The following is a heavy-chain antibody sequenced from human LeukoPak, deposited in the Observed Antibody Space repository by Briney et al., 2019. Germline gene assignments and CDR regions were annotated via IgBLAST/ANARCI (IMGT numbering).Heavy chain of an antibody. Sequence: SETLSLTCTASGGSISSYYWSWIRQPPGKGLEWIGYIYYSGSTNYNPSLKSRVTISVDTSKNQFSLKLSSVTAADTAVYYCARANPGSSYYYGMDVWGQGTTVTVSS. D-gene: IGHD3-10*01. CDR1: GGSISSYY. J-gene: IGHJ6*02. CDR3: ARANPGSSYYYGMDV. V-gene: IGHV4-59*01. CDR2: IYYSGST.